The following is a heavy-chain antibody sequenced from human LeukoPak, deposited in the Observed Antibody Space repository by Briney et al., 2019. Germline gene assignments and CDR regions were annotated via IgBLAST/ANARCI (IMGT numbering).Heavy chain of an antibody. CDR2: ITPIIDSA. CDR3: ARVNLRGSQYNWFDP. CDR1: GGTLNSHT. Sequence: SVTVSCTASGGTLNSHTFSWVRQAPGQGLEWMGRITPIIDSAKYAQNFQDRVSIIADKSTSTVYLELSSLRSEDTAVYFCARVNLRGSQYNWFDPWGQGTLVTVPS. D-gene: IGHD1-26*01. J-gene: IGHJ5*02. V-gene: IGHV1-69*08.